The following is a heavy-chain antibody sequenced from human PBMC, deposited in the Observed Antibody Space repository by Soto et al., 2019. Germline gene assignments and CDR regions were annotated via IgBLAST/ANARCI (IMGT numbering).Heavy chain of an antibody. Sequence: GGSLRLSCAASGFTFSSYAMSWVRQAPGKGLEWVSAISGSGGSTYYADSVKGRFTISRDNSKNTLYLQMNSLRAEDTAVYYCAKEGWASSIAARPHWYFDLWGRGTLVTVSS. V-gene: IGHV3-23*01. J-gene: IGHJ2*01. CDR2: ISGSGGST. CDR1: GFTFSSYA. D-gene: IGHD6-6*01. CDR3: AKEGWASSIAARPHWYFDL.